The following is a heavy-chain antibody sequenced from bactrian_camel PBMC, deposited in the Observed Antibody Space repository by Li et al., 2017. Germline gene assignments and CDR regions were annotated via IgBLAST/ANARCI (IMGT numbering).Heavy chain of an antibody. CDR2: INGGDGPNT. V-gene: IGHV3S40*01. CDR1: GFTFSFYD. Sequence: VQLVESGGGLVQPGGALKLSCAASGFTFSFYDMTWIRQSPEKGLEWVSAINGGDGPNTYYTDSVKGRFTISQDNAKNTVYLQMNSLKPEDTAVYYCAAPRLSAWNEYSGSLVTSARGPRSPSP. J-gene: IGHJ6*01. D-gene: IGHD3*01. CDR3: AAPRLSAWNEYSGSLVT.